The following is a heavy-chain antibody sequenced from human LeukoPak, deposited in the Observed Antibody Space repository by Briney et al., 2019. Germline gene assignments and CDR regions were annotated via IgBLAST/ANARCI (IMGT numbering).Heavy chain of an antibody. D-gene: IGHD6-19*01. CDR2: IYYSGST. CDR1: GGSISSSSYY. CDR3: ARPRIAVAGLFDY. Sequence: PSETLSLTCTVSGGSISSSSYYWGWIRQPPGEGLEWIGSIYYSGSTYYNPSLKSRVTISVDTSKNQFSLKLSSVTAADTAVYYCARPRIAVAGLFDYWGQGTLVTVSS. J-gene: IGHJ4*02. V-gene: IGHV4-39*01.